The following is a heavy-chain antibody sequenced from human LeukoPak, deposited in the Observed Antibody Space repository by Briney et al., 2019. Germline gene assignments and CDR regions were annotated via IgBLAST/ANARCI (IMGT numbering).Heavy chain of an antibody. Sequence: GRSLRLSCAASGFTFSSYAMHWVRQAPGKGLEWVAVISYDGSNKYYADSVKGRFTIARDNSKNKLYLQMNSLRAEDTAVFYCAREFDYYDSSGHFDYWGQGTLVTVSS. CDR3: AREFDYYDSSGHFDY. CDR2: ISYDGSNK. J-gene: IGHJ4*02. D-gene: IGHD3-22*01. V-gene: IGHV3-30*04. CDR1: GFTFSSYA.